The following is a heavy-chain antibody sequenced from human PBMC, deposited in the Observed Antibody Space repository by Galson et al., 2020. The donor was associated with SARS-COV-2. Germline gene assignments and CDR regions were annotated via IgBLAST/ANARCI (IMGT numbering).Heavy chain of an antibody. CDR2: ISSSGVNI. D-gene: IGHD6-13*01. J-gene: IGHJ3*02. V-gene: IGHV3-48*03. Sequence: GGSLRLSCAGSGFSFSDYEMNWVRHGPGQGLEWVSYISSSGVNIYYADSVKGRFTISRDNAKNSLYLQMTSLRAEDTAIYYCASPYLAAASFFGAFDIWGPGTMVTVSS. CDR1: GFSFSDYE. CDR3: ASPYLAAASFFGAFDI.